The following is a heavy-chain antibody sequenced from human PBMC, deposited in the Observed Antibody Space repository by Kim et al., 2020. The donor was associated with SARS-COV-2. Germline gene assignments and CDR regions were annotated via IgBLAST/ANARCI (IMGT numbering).Heavy chain of an antibody. Sequence: SETLSLTCAVYGGSFSGYYWSWIRQPPGKGLEWIGEINHSGSTNYNPSLKSRVTISVDTSKNQFSLKLSHVTAADTAVYYCARVKREDYDIVTGYYYYYYYGMDVWGQGTPVTVSS. CDR1: GGSFSGYY. J-gene: IGHJ6*02. D-gene: IGHD3-9*01. V-gene: IGHV4-34*01. CDR2: INHSGST. CDR3: ARVKREDYDIVTGYYYYYYYGMDV.